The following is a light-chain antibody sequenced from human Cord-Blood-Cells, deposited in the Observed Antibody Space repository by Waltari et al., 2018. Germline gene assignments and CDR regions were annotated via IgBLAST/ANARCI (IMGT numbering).Light chain of an antibody. Sequence: QSALTQPASGSGSPGQSITISCTGTSSAVGGYNYVSCYQRHPGKAPKLIIYDVSYRPSGVYHRFSGSKSGNTASRTISGLQAEDEADYYCSSYTSSSTLVFGGGTKLTVL. CDR2: DVS. CDR3: SSYTSSSTLV. V-gene: IGLV2-14*03. J-gene: IGLJ3*02. CDR1: SSAVGGYNY.